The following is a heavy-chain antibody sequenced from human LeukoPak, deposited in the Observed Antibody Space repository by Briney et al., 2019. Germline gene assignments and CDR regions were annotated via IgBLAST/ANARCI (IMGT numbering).Heavy chain of an antibody. CDR3: ARGDDFWSGPNI. D-gene: IGHD3-3*01. CDR2: IYYSGST. CDR1: GGSISSGDYY. V-gene: IGHV4-30-4*08. J-gene: IGHJ3*02. Sequence: KPSQTLSLTCTVSGGSISSGDYYWSWIRQPPGKGLEWIGYIYYSGSTYYNPSLKSRGTISVDTSKNQFSLKLSSVTAADTAVYYCARGDDFWSGPNIWGQEIMVPVSS.